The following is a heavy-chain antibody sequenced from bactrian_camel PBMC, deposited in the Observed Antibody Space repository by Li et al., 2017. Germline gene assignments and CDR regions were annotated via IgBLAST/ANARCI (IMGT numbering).Heavy chain of an antibody. D-gene: IGHD5*01. CDR3: AADPSRELWVGYPPYKY. CDR2: IKNDGTTT. CDR1: GFTFSTYD. Sequence: LVESGEGLVQPGGSLRLSCAASGFTFSTYDMTWVRQPPGKGLEWVSGIKNDGTTTSYQDSAKGRFTISRDNAKNTVYLQMNSLKSEDTAVYYCAADPSRELWVGYPPYKYWGQGTQVTVS. V-gene: IGHV3S10*01. J-gene: IGHJ4*01.